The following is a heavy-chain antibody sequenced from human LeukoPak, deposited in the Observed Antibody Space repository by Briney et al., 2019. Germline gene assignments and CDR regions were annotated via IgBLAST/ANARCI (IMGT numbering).Heavy chain of an antibody. V-gene: IGHV3-23*01. D-gene: IGHD4-17*01. Sequence: GGSLRLSCAASGFTFSSYGMNWVRQAPGKGLEWVSAISGRDDSTNYADSVKGRFTISRDNSKNTLYLQMNSLRAEDTAVYYCARELEPTYGDYVGPFDYWGQGTLVTVSS. CDR3: ARELEPTYGDYVGPFDY. J-gene: IGHJ4*02. CDR2: ISGRDDST. CDR1: GFTFSSYG.